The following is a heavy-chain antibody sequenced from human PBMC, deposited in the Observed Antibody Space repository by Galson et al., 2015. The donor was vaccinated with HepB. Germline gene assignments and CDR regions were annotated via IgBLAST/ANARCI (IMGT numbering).Heavy chain of an antibody. D-gene: IGHD1-26*01. CDR3: AKDQGPGTVGGTPEY. J-gene: IGHJ4*02. CDR1: GFTFSTYA. CDR2: ISSSGGTT. V-gene: IGHV3-23*01. Sequence: SLRLSCAASGFTFSTYAMTWVRQAPGKGLEWVSSISSSGGTTYYPDSVKGRFTISRDNSKNTLYLQMNSLRDEDAAIYYCAKDQGPGTVGGTPEYWGQGTLVTVSS.